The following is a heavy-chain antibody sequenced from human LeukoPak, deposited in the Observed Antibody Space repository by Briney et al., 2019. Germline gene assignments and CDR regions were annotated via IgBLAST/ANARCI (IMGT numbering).Heavy chain of an antibody. D-gene: IGHD2-8*02. V-gene: IGHV3-7*01. J-gene: IGHJ4*02. CDR2: INQDGSEK. CDR3: ARDPSLVAPPY. Sequence: GGPLRLSCAASRFTFSIYWMSWVRQAPGKGLEWVANINQDGSEKYYVDSVKGRFIISRDNAKNSLYLQMNSLRAEDTAVYFCARDPSLVAPPYWGQGTLVTASS. CDR1: RFTFSIYW.